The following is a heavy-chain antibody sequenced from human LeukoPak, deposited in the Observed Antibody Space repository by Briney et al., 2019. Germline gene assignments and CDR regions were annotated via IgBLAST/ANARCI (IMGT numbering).Heavy chain of an antibody. CDR2: ISSSGSTK. CDR1: GITFSSYS. D-gene: IGHD2/OR15-2a*01. J-gene: IGHJ4*02. Sequence: GGSLRLSCGASGITFSSYSMNWVRQAPGKGLEWVSYISSSGSTKYYADSVKGRFTISRDNARNSLYLQMNSLRAEDTAAYFCARGGLSIMGYWGQGTLVTVSS. CDR3: ARGGLSIMGY. V-gene: IGHV3-48*01.